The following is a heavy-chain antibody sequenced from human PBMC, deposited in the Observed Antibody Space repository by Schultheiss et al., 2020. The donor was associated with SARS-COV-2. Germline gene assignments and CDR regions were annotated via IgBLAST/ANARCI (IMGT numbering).Heavy chain of an antibody. CDR1: GFAFHDYA. Sequence: GGSLRLSCAASGFAFHDYAMNWVRQAPGKGLEWVSSISSSSSYIYYADSVKGRFTISRDNAKNSLYLQMNSLRAEDTAVYYCAREWAYCSGGSCYLDYWGQGTLVTVSS. CDR2: ISSSSSYI. D-gene: IGHD2-15*01. J-gene: IGHJ4*02. V-gene: IGHV3-21*01. CDR3: AREWAYCSGGSCYLDY.